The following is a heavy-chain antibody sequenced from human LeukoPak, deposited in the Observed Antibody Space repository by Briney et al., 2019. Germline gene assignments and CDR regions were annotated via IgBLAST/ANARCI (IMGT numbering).Heavy chain of an antibody. V-gene: IGHV4-30-4*01. J-gene: IGHJ6*03. CDR1: GGSISSGDYY. Sequence: SETLSLTCTVSGGSISSGDYYWSWIRQPPGKGLEWIGYIYYSGSTYYNPSLKSRVTISVDTSKNQFSLKLSSVTAADTAVYYCAGPSMVRGVTAPDYYYYMDVWGKGTTVTVSS. D-gene: IGHD3-10*01. CDR2: IYYSGST. CDR3: AGPSMVRGVTAPDYYYYMDV.